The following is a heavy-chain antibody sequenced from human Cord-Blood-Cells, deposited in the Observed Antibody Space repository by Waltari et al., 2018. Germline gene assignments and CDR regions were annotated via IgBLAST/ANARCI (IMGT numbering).Heavy chain of an antibody. CDR3: ARRWELRGVFDY. CDR2: INAGNGNT. J-gene: IGHJ4*02. V-gene: IGHV1-3*01. D-gene: IGHD1-26*01. Sequence: QVQLVQSGAEVKKPGASVKVSCKASGYTFTTYAMHWVRRAPRKTLEWMGWINAGNGNTKYSQKFQGRVTITRDTSASTAYMELSSLRSEDTAVYYCARRWELRGVFDYWGQGTLVTVSS. CDR1: GYTFTTYA.